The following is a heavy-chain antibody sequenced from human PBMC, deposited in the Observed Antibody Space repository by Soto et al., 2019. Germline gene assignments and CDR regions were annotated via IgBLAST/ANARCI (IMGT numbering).Heavy chain of an antibody. CDR2: IYWDDDK. CDR1: GFSFSTSAVG. J-gene: IGHJ4*02. CDR3: AHLYWAGSGTRYYFDY. V-gene: IGHV2-5*02. Sequence: QITLTESGPTLVKPTQTLTLTCTFSGFSFSTSAVGVGWIRQPPGKALEWLALIYWDDDKRYSPFLKSRLTITKDSSTNQVVLTMTNMDPVDTGTYYCAHLYWAGSGTRYYFDYWGQGTLVTVSS. D-gene: IGHD6-13*01.